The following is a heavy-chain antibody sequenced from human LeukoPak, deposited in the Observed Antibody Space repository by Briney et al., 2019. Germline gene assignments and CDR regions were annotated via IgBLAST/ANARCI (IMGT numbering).Heavy chain of an antibody. CDR2: VKQDGSEK. V-gene: IGHV3-7*01. J-gene: IGHJ4*02. CDR1: GFTFSRFW. CDR3: LTGDHYDY. D-gene: IGHD3-9*01. Sequence: HPGGSLRLSCAASGFTFSRFWMTWVRQAPGKGLEWVANVKQDGSEKYYVDSVKGRFTISRDNAKNSLYLQMNTLRGEDTAVYYCLTGDHYDYWGQGTQVTVSS.